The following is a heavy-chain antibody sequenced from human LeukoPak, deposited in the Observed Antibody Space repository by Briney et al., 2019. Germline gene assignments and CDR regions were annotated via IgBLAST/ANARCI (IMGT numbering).Heavy chain of an antibody. CDR1: GGSISSSSYY. J-gene: IGHJ4*02. V-gene: IGHV4-39*01. D-gene: IGHD3-22*01. CDR2: IYYSGST. Sequence: PSETLSLTCTVSGGSISSSSYYWGWIRQPPGKGLEWIGSIYYSGSTYYNPSLKSRVTISVDTSKNQFSLKLSSVTAADTAVYYCITTYYYDSSGYYSLPTFDYWGQGTLVTASS. CDR3: ITTYYYDSSGYYSLPTFDY.